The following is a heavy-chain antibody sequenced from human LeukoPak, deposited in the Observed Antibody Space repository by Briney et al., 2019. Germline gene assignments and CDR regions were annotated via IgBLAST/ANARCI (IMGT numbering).Heavy chain of an antibody. Sequence: ASVKVSCKVSGYTLTELSMHWVRQAPGKGLEWMGGFDPEDGETIYAQKFQGRVTMTRDTSTSTVYMELSSLRSEDTAVYYCASADERARLSYWGQGTLVTVSS. CDR1: GYTLTELS. D-gene: IGHD3-16*01. CDR2: FDPEDGET. CDR3: ASADERARLSY. J-gene: IGHJ4*02. V-gene: IGHV1-24*01.